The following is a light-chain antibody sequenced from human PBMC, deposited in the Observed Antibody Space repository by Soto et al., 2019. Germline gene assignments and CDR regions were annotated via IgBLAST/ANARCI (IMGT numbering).Light chain of an antibody. V-gene: IGKV3-20*01. CDR3: QQYGSSPNT. CDR2: GAS. Sequence: EIVLTQSPGTLSLSPGERATLSCRASQSVSSSYLAWYQQKPGQAPMLLIYGASSRATGIPDRFSGSGSGTDFTLTISRLEPEEFAVYYCQQYGSSPNTFGQGTKLEIK. J-gene: IGKJ2*01. CDR1: QSVSSSY.